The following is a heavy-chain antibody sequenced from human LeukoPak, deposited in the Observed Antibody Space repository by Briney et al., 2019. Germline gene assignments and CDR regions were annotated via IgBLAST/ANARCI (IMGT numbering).Heavy chain of an antibody. V-gene: IGHV3-7*01. D-gene: IGHD4-17*01. J-gene: IGHJ6*02. CDR2: IKQDGSEK. CDR3: ARDLDDYARGHYYYGMDV. CDR1: GFTFSSYA. Sequence: GGSLRLSCAASGFTFSSYAMSWVRQAPGKGLEWVANIKQDGSEKYYVDSVKGRFTISRDNAKNSLYLQMNSLRAEDTAVYYCARDLDDYARGHYYYGMDVWGQGTTVTVSS.